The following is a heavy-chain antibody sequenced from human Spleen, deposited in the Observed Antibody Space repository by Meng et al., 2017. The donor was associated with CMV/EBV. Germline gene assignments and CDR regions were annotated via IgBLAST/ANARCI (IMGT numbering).Heavy chain of an antibody. J-gene: IGHJ6*02. Sequence: GGSLRLSCAASGFTFSSYSMNWVRQAPGKGLEWVSSISSSSSYIYYADSVKGRFTISRDNAKNSLYLQMNSLRAEDTAVYYCARILSSGSGAAAGTYYYYYYGMDVWGQGTTVTVSS. V-gene: IGHV3-21*01. CDR1: GFTFSSYS. CDR2: ISSSSSYI. D-gene: IGHD6-13*01. CDR3: ARILSSGSGAAAGTYYYYYYGMDV.